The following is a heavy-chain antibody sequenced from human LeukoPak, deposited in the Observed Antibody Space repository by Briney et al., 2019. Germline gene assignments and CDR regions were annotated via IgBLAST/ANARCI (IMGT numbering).Heavy chain of an antibody. J-gene: IGHJ4*02. CDR2: ISSSGSTI. CDR3: ASWGSVAVAGTGFDY. V-gene: IGHV3-11*01. D-gene: IGHD6-19*01. CDR1: GFTFSDYY. Sequence: GGSLRLSCAASGFTFSDYYMSWIRQAPGKGLEWVPYISSSGSTIYYADSVKGRFTISRDNAKNSLYLQMNSLRAEDTAVYYCASWGSVAVAGTGFDYWGQGTLVTVSS.